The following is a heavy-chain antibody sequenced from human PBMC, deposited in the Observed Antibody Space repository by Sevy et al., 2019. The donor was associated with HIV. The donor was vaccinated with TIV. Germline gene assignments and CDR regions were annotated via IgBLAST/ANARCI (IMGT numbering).Heavy chain of an antibody. Sequence: SETLSLTCAVYSGSFSSYYWSWIRQPPGKGLEWIGEINHSGSTNYNPSLKNRVTISVDTSKNQFSLKLTSVTAADTAVYYCARGKPVIVRAVIKVGGYYYFDYWGQGTLVTVSS. CDR3: ARGKPVIVRAVIKVGGYYYFDY. J-gene: IGHJ4*02. D-gene: IGHD3-10*01. CDR1: SGSFSSYY. CDR2: INHSGST. V-gene: IGHV4-34*01.